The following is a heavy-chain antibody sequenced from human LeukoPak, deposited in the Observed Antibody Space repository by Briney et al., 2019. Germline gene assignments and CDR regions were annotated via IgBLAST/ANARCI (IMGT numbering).Heavy chain of an antibody. CDR3: ARDRHCSGGSCSGL. J-gene: IGHJ4*02. V-gene: IGHV3-53*01. D-gene: IGHD2-15*01. CDR1: GLTVSNNY. Sequence: GGSLRLSCAASGLTVSNNYMKWVRQAPGKGLEWGSLIYSGGSTYYADSVKGRFTISRDTPKNTVYLQMNSLRAEDTAVYYCARDRHCSGGSCSGLWGQGTLVTVSS. CDR2: IYSGGST.